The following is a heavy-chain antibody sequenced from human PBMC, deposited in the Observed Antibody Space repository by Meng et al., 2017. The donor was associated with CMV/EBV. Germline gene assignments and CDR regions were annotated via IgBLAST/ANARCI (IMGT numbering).Heavy chain of an antibody. CDR3: ASATIFGPEGDY. D-gene: IGHD3-3*01. J-gene: IGHJ4*02. CDR2: IYYSGST. CDR1: GGSISSGEYY. Sequence: QVQLQESGPGLVKPSQTLSLTCTVSGGSISSGEYYWSWIRQPPGKGLEWIGYIYYSGSTYYNPSLKSRVTISVDTSKNQFSLKLSSVTAVDTAVYYCASATIFGPEGDYWGPGTMVTVSS. V-gene: IGHV4-30-4*08.